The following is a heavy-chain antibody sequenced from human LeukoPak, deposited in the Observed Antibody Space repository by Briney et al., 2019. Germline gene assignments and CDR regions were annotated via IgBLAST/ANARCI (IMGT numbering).Heavy chain of an antibody. J-gene: IGHJ3*02. D-gene: IGHD3-22*01. Sequence: SQTLSLTCTVSGGSISSGGYYWSWIRQHPGKGLEWIGCIHNSGSAYYNQSLKSRVTISVDTSKNQFSLKLSSVTAADTAVYYCANYYDSSGPQPGSFDIWGQGTMVTVSS. CDR3: ANYYDSSGPQPGSFDI. CDR1: GGSISSGGYY. V-gene: IGHV4-31*03. CDR2: IHNSGSA.